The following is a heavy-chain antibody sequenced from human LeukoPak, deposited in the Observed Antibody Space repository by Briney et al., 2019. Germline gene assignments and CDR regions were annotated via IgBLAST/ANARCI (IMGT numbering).Heavy chain of an antibody. CDR3: AKDLSRRSSSFDY. CDR2: ISGSGGST. V-gene: IGHV3-23*01. D-gene: IGHD2-2*01. CDR1: GFTFSSYA. J-gene: IGHJ4*02. Sequence: GGSLRLSCAASGFTFSSYAMGWVRQAPGKGLEWVSGISGSGGSTSYADSVKGRFTISRDNSKNTLYLQMNSLRAEDTAVYYCAKDLSRRSSSFDYWGQGTLVTVSS.